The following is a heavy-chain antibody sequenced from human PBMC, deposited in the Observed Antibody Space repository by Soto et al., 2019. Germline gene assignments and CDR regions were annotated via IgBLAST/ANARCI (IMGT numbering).Heavy chain of an antibody. J-gene: IGHJ5*02. CDR1: GGSISSGGYY. V-gene: IGHV4-31*03. CDR2: IYYSGST. CDR3: AKDNAGNWFDP. Sequence: QVQLQESGPGLVKPSQTLSLTCTVSGGSISSGGYYWSWIRQHPGKGLEWIGYIYYSGSTYYNPSLKSRATISGDTSKNQFSLMLRSVTAADPDVYYCAKDNAGNWFDPWVQGTLVTVS.